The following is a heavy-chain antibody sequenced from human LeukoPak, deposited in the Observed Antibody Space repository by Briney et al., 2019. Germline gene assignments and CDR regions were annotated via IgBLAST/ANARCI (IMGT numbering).Heavy chain of an antibody. CDR1: GGSFSGYY. D-gene: IGHD6-19*01. CDR2: INHSGST. Sequence: SETLSLTCVVYGGSFSGYYWSWIRQPPGKGLEWIGEINHSGSTNYNPSLKSRVTISVDTSKNQFSLKLSSVTAADTAVYYCARAQREWLPTGWGQGTLVTVSS. V-gene: IGHV4-34*01. J-gene: IGHJ4*02. CDR3: ARAQREWLPTG.